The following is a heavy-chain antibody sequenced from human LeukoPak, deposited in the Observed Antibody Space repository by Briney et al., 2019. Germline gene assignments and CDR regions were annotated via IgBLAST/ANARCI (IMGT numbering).Heavy chain of an antibody. D-gene: IGHD6-13*01. CDR3: ARDRIAAAGKSSGVD. J-gene: IGHJ4*02. V-gene: IGHV1-69*13. CDR2: IIPIFGTA. Sequence: RASVKVSCKASGGTFSSYAISWVRQAPGQGLEWMGGIIPIFGTANYAQKFQGRVTITADESTSTAYMELSSLRSEDTAVYYCARDRIAAAGKSSGVDWGQGTLVTVSS. CDR1: GGTFSSYA.